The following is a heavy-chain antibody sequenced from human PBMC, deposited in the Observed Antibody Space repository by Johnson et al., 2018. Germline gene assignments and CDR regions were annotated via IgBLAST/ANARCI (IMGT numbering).Heavy chain of an antibody. D-gene: IGHD3-3*01. CDR1: GGSISSSSYY. CDR3: ARAIYYYYYMDV. CDR2: IYYSGST. V-gene: IGHV4-39*07. J-gene: IGHJ6*03. Sequence: QVQLQESGPGLVKXSETLSLTCTVSGGSISSSSYYWGWIRQPPGKGLEWIGSIYYSGSTYYNPSLKNRVTISVDTSKNQFSLKLSSVTAADTAVYYCARAIYYYYYMDVWGKGTTVTVSS.